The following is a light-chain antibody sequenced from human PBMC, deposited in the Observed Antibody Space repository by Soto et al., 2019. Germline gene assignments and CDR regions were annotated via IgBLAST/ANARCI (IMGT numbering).Light chain of an antibody. CDR2: EVS. CDR1: SSDVGSYNF. J-gene: IGLJ1*01. Sequence: QSVLTQPASVSGSPGQSITISCTGTSSDVGSYNFVSWYQHHPGKAPKLIIYEVSNRPSGVSNRFSGSKSGNTASLTISGLQADDEADYYCSSYTSIITLYVFGSGTKV. V-gene: IGLV2-14*01. CDR3: SSYTSIITLYV.